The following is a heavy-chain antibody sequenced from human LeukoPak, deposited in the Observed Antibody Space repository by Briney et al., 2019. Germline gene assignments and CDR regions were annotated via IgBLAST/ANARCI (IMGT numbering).Heavy chain of an antibody. V-gene: IGHV1-24*01. Sequence: ASVNVSCKVSRYTLTGLFMHWVRQAPGKGLEWMVGFDPEDGETIYVQKFQGRVTMTEDTSTDTAYMELSSLRSEDTAVYYCATDRRYCSGGSCYSGFDYWGQGTLVTVSS. CDR2: FDPEDGET. J-gene: IGHJ4*02. D-gene: IGHD2-15*01. CDR3: ATDRRYCSGGSCYSGFDY. CDR1: RYTLTGLF.